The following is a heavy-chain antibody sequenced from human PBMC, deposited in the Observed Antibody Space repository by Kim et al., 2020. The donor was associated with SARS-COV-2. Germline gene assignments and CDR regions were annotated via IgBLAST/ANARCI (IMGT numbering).Heavy chain of an antibody. CDR3: ASKPGYSGYEKEGWFDP. V-gene: IGHV4-31*03. Sequence: SETLSLTCTVSGGSISSGGYYWSWIRQHPGKGLEWIGYIYYSGSTYYNPSLKSRVTISVDTSKNQFSLKLSSVTAADTAVYYCASKPGYSGYEKEGWFDPWGQGTLVTVSS. J-gene: IGHJ5*02. D-gene: IGHD5-12*01. CDR1: GGSISSGGYY. CDR2: IYYSGST.